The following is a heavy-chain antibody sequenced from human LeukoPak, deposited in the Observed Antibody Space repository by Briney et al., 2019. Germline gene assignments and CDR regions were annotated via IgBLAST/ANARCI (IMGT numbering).Heavy chain of an antibody. J-gene: IGHJ4*02. D-gene: IGHD4-17*01. Sequence: ASVKVSCKASGYTFTACYIHWVRQAPGQGLEWMGWISAYNGNTNYAQKLQGRVTMTTDTSTTTAYMELRSLRSDDTAVYYCARDEVTTWSFPDYWGQGTLVTVSS. CDR3: ARDEVTTWSFPDY. CDR1: GYTFTACY. V-gene: IGHV1-18*04. CDR2: ISAYNGNT.